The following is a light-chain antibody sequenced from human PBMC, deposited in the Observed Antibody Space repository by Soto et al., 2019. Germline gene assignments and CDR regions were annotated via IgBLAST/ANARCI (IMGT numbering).Light chain of an antibody. CDR3: NSYTSSRTLA. J-gene: IGLJ1*01. Sequence: QSALTQPASVSGSPGQSITISCTGTSSDVGGYNYVSWYQQHPGKAPKLMIYDVTNRPSGVSDRFSGSKSGNTASLTISGLQAEDEADYYCNSYTSSRTLAFGSGTKLTVL. CDR1: SSDVGGYNY. V-gene: IGLV2-14*01. CDR2: DVT.